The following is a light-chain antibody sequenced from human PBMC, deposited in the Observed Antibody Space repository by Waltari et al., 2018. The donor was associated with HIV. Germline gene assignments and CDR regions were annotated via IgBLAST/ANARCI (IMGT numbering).Light chain of an antibody. Sequence: QSALTQPRSVSGSPGQSVPISCTGTSSDVGGYDYVSWYQQHPGKAPKLMIYDVNERPSGVPDRFSGSKSGNTASLTISGLQAEDEADYHCYSYAGNFWVFGGGTKLTVL. CDR3: YSYAGNFWV. CDR1: SSDVGGYDY. CDR2: DVN. J-gene: IGLJ3*02. V-gene: IGLV2-11*01.